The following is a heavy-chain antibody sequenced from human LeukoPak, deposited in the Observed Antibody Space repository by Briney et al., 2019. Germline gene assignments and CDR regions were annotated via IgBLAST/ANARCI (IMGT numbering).Heavy chain of an antibody. Sequence: SGPTLVNPTRPLTLTCTFSGFSLSTSGVGGGWIRQPPGKALEWLALIYWDDDKRYSPSLKSRLTITKDTSTSQVVHAMTNMDPVDTATYYCAHSGYSNISGNTSHIWGQGTMVTVSS. J-gene: IGHJ3*02. CDR3: AHSGYSNISGNTSHI. V-gene: IGHV2-5*02. CDR1: GFSLSTSGVG. CDR2: IYWDDDK. D-gene: IGHD5-12*01.